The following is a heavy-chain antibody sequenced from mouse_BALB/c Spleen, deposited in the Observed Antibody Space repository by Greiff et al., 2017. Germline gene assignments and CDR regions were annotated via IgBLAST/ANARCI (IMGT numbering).Heavy chain of an antibody. Sequence: EVQRVESGGDLVKPGGSLKLSCAASGFTFSSYGMSWVRQTPDKRLEWVATISSGGSYTYYPDSVKGRFTISRDNAKNTLYLQMSSLKSEDTAMYYCARHKTTATWYFDVWGAGTTVTVSS. V-gene: IGHV5-6*01. J-gene: IGHJ1*01. CDR2: ISSGGSYT. D-gene: IGHD1-2*01. CDR3: ARHKTTATWYFDV. CDR1: GFTFSSYG.